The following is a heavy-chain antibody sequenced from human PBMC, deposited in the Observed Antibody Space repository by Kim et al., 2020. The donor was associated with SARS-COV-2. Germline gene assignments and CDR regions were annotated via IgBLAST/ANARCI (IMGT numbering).Heavy chain of an antibody. CDR2: IYSGGST. V-gene: IGHV3-53*01. Sequence: GGSLRLSCAASGFTVSSNYMSWVRQAPGKGLEWVSVIYSGGSTYYADSVKGRFTISRDNSKNTLYLQMNSLRAEDTAVYYCARGPIYYYYGMDVWGQGTTVTVSS. CDR3: ARGPIYYYYGMDV. CDR1: GFTVSSNY. J-gene: IGHJ6*02.